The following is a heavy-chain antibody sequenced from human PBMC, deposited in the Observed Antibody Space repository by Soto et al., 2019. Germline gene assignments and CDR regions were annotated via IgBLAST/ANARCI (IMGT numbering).Heavy chain of an antibody. V-gene: IGHV3-23*01. J-gene: IGHJ4*02. D-gene: IGHD5-12*01. CDR1: GFTFSTYA. CDR2: ITGNGGNT. Sequence: EVQLLESGGGLVQPGGSLRLSCAASGFTFSTYAMNWVRQAPGKGLEWVSTITGNGGNTYYADSVKGRFTISRDNSKNTLHLQMNCLRVEDTAVYYCAKNVEATIRVGFDHWGQGTLVTVSS. CDR3: AKNVEATIRVGFDH.